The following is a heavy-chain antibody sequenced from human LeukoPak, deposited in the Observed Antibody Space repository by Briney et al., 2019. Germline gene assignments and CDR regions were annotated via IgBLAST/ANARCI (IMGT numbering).Heavy chain of an antibody. D-gene: IGHD1-1*01. V-gene: IGHV3-30-3*01. Sequence: GGSLRLSCAASGFTFSSYAMHWVRQAPGKGLEWVAVISYDGSNKYYADSVKGRFTISRDNSKNTLYLQMNSLRAEDTAVYYCARVPRSAGTTAGLDYWGQGTLVTVSS. CDR2: ISYDGSNK. CDR3: ARVPRSAGTTAGLDY. J-gene: IGHJ4*02. CDR1: GFTFSSYA.